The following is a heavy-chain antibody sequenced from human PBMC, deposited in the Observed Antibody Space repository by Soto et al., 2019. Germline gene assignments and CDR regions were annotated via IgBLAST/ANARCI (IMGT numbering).Heavy chain of an antibody. CDR1: GGTFSSYA. D-gene: IGHD3-3*01. J-gene: IGHJ4*02. V-gene: IGHV1-69*13. CDR2: IIPIFGTA. Sequence: SVKVSCKASGGTFSSYAISWVRQAPGQGLEWMGGIIPIFGTANYAQKFQGRVTITADESTSTAYMELSSLRSEDTAVYYCARDVEMATQGVVTELDYWGQGTLVTVSS. CDR3: ARDVEMATQGVVTELDY.